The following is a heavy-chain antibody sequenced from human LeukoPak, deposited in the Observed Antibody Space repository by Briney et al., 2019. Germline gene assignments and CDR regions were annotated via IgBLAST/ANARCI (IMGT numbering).Heavy chain of an antibody. V-gene: IGHV2-5*01. CDR1: RFLVRTGAVH. CDR2: INWNDDK. Sequence: GCGPPQMILTQTLTLTCTFSRFLVRTGAVHVAWVRHPPGKALECLALINWNDDKHHRPSLKRRHPITRDNYKNHLVLTMTKMNPVDTATYYCAHSIVGERAANDDAVIWGQGTRVTVSS. CDR3: AHSIVGERAANDDAVI. D-gene: IGHD2-2*01. J-gene: IGHJ3*02.